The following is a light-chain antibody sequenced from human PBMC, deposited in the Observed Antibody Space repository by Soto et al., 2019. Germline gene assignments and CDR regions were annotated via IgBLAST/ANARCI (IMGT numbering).Light chain of an antibody. CDR1: HSVSSSY. CDR3: QHYGNSPPSVT. Sequence: EIVLTQSPCTLSFSPGERATLSCRASHSVSSSYLAWYQQKPGQAPRLLIYGASSRATGIPDRFSGSGSGTDFTLTISRLEPEAFAVYYCQHYGNSPPSVTFGPGTKVDIK. J-gene: IGKJ3*01. CDR2: GAS. V-gene: IGKV3-20*01.